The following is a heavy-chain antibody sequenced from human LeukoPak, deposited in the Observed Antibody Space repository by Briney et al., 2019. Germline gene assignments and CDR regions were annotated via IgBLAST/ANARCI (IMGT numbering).Heavy chain of an antibody. Sequence: PSETLSLTCTVSGXSISSYYWSWIRQPPGKGLEYIGYIYNSGSTNYNPSLKSRVSISVDTSKNQFSLKLSSVTAADTAVYYCARSAIDAFDIWGQGTMVTVSS. V-gene: IGHV4-59*08. CDR2: IYNSGST. CDR1: GXSISSYY. J-gene: IGHJ3*02. D-gene: IGHD6-25*01. CDR3: ARSAIDAFDI.